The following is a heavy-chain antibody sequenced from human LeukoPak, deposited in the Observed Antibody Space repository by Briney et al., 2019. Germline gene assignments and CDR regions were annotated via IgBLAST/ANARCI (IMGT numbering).Heavy chain of an antibody. J-gene: IGHJ4*02. D-gene: IGHD2-21*01. CDR3: ATYCDSSSCHVHDH. Sequence: GGSLRLSCAASGLTFSRYAMHWVRQAPGKGLEYVSAINSQGIITYYEDSVKGRFTISRDNSKNTLYLQMGSLRAEDMAVYYCATYCDSSSCHVHDHWGQGTLVTVSS. CDR2: INSQGIIT. V-gene: IGHV3-64*02. CDR1: GLTFSRYA.